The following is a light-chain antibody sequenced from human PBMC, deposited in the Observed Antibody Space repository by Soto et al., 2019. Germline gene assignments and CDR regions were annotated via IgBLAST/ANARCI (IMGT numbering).Light chain of an antibody. CDR1: TLGDKY. V-gene: IGLV3-1*01. Sequence: SYELTQPPSVSVSPGQTASITCSGDTLGDKYACWYQQKPGQSPVLVIYQDTKRPSGIPERFSGSKSGTSASLAITGLQAEDEADYYCQSYDSSLSGWVFGGGTKLTVL. J-gene: IGLJ3*02. CDR3: QSYDSSLSGWV. CDR2: QDT.